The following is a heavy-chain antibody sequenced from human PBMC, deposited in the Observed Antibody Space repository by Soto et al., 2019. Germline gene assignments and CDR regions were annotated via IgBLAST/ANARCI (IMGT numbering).Heavy chain of an antibody. CDR2: INHSGST. V-gene: IGHV4-34*01. J-gene: IGHJ4*02. D-gene: IGHD3-22*01. Sequence: SETLSLTCAVYGGSFSGYYWSWIRQPPGKGLEWIGEINHSGSTNYNPSLKSGVTISVDTSKNQFSLKLSSVTAADTAVYYCEGWDYDSSGDQDYWGQGTLVTVS. CDR3: EGWDYDSSGDQDY. CDR1: GGSFSGYY.